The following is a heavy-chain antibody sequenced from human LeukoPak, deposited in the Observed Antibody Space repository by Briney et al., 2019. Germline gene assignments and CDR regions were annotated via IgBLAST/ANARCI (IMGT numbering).Heavy chain of an antibody. Sequence: AGGSLRPSGAAPGFTFSSYAMSWVRQAPGKGLEWVSVITRSGSTYYADSVKGRFTISRDNSKNTLYLQMNSLRAEDTAVYSCAKDAVAPGSGGDFFDYWGQGTLVTVSS. CDR3: AKDAVAPGSGGDFFDY. V-gene: IGHV3-23*01. CDR1: GFTFSSYA. CDR2: ITRSGST. J-gene: IGHJ4*02. D-gene: IGHD3-10*01.